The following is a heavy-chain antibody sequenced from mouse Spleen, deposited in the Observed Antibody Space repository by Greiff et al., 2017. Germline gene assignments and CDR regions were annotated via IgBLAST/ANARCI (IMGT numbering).Heavy chain of an antibody. V-gene: IGHV5-6*01. J-gene: IGHJ2*01. CDR2: ISSGGSYT. CDR3: AREDGMFDY. CDR1: GFTFSSYG. D-gene: IGHD2-3*01. Sequence: EVQLQESGGDLVKPGGSLKLSCAASGFTFSSYGMSWVRQTPDKRLEWVATISSGGSYTYYPDSVKGRFTISRDNAKNTLYLQMSSLKSEDTAMYYCAREDGMFDYWGQGTTLTVSS.